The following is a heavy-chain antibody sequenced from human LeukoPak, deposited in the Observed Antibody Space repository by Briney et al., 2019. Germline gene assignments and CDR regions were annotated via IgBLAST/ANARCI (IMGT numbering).Heavy chain of an antibody. CDR2: MNPNSGNT. D-gene: IGHD3-3*01. Sequence: GASVKVSCKASGGTFISYAISWVRQAPGQGLEWMGWMNPNSGNTGYAQKFQGRVTMTRNTSISTAYMELSSLRSEDTAVYYCARLEYDFWSGYYREYYYYYYGMDVWGQGTTVTVSS. CDR3: ARLEYDFWSGYYREYYYYYYGMDV. CDR1: GGTFISYA. V-gene: IGHV1-8*02. J-gene: IGHJ6*02.